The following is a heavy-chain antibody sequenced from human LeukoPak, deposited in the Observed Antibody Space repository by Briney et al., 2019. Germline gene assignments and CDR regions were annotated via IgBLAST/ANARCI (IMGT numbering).Heavy chain of an antibody. CDR3: ARDGAARYDY. V-gene: IGHV4-31*03. CDR2: IYYSGST. CDR1: GGSISSGGYY. D-gene: IGHD6-6*01. J-gene: IGHJ4*02. Sequence: SSETLSLTCTVSGGSISSGGYYWSWIRQHPGKGLEWIGYIYYSGSTYHNPSLKSRVTISVDTSKNQFSLKLSSVTAADTAVYYCARDGAARYDYWGQGTLVTVSS.